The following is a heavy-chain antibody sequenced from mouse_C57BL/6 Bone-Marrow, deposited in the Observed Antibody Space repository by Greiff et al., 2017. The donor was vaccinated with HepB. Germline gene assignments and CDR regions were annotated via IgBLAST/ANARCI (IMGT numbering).Heavy chain of an antibody. J-gene: IGHJ3*01. CDR1: GYTFTSYW. CDR2: IDPSDSET. Sequence: HVQLQQPGAELVRPGSSVKLSCKASGYTFTSYWMHWVKQRPIQGLEWIGNIDPSDSETHYNQKFKDKATLTVDKSSSTAYMQLSSLTSEDSAVYYCARWETAQAGFAYWGQGTLVTVSA. V-gene: IGHV1-52*01. D-gene: IGHD3-2*02. CDR3: ARWETAQAGFAY.